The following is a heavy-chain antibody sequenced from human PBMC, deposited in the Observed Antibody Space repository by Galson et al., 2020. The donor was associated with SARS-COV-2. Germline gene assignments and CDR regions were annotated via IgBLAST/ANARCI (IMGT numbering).Heavy chain of an antibody. CDR2: IYPYNGHT. CDR1: GYRITTYD. CDR3: ARKANDAFDL. V-gene: IGHV1-18*04. J-gene: IGHJ3*01. Sequence: ASVKVSCKASGYRITTYDITWVRQAPGQGLEWLGWIYPYNGHTVYAQNLQGRVTMTTDTSTGTAYMELRSLRSDDTALYYCARKANDAFDLWGQGTAVNVSS.